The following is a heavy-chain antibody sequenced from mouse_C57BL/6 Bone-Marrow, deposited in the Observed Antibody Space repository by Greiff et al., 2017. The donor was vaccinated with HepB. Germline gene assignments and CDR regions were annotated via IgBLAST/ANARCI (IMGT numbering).Heavy chain of an antibody. Sequence: EVQLVESGGGLVQPGGSLKLSCAASGFTFSDYYMYWVRQTPETRLEWVAYISNGGGSTYYPDTVKGRVTISRDNAKNTLYLQMSRLKSEDTAMYYCARHVRGNPPGSYYFDYWGQGTTLTVSS. CDR3: ARHVRGNPPGSYYFDY. V-gene: IGHV5-12*01. D-gene: IGHD2-1*01. CDR1: GFTFSDYY. J-gene: IGHJ2*01. CDR2: ISNGGGST.